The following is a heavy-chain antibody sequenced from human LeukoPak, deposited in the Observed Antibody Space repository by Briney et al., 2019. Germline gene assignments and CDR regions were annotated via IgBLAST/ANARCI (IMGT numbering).Heavy chain of an antibody. CDR1: GYTFTSYA. CDR2: INAGNGNT. Sequence: ASVKVSCKASGYTFTSYAMHWVRQAPGQRLEWMGWINAGNGNTKYSQKFQGRVTITRDTSASTAYMELSSLRSEDTAVYYCARDGTHFSSGYRGRYPNWFDSWGQGTLVTVSS. D-gene: IGHD6-19*01. CDR3: ARDGTHFSSGYRGRYPNWFDS. V-gene: IGHV1-3*01. J-gene: IGHJ5*01.